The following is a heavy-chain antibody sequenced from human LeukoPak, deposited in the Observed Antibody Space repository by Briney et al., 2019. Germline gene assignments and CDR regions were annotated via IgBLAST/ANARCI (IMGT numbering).Heavy chain of an antibody. CDR1: GFTFSSYA. V-gene: IGHV3-30-3*01. Sequence: SGGALRLSCAASGFTFSSYAMHWVRQAPGKGVEWVAVISYDGSNKYYADSVKGRFTISRDNSKNTLYLQMNSLRAEDTAVYYCARRRRDGYNGLDYWGQGTLVTVSS. J-gene: IGHJ4*02. D-gene: IGHD5-24*01. CDR2: ISYDGSNK. CDR3: ARRRRDGYNGLDY.